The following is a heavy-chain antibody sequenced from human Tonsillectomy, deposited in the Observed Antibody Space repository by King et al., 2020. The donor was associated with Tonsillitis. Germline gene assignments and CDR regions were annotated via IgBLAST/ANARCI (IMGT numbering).Heavy chain of an antibody. D-gene: IGHD3-10*01. Sequence: LQLQESGPGLVKPSETLSLTCTVSGGSISSSSYYWGWIRQPPGKGLEWIGCIYYSGSTYYTPSLNSLVTMSVDTSNNQFSLKLSSVTAADTAVYYCASGSQLGIYYFDYWAQGTLVTVSA. CDR2: IYYSGST. CDR3: ASGSQLGIYYFDY. CDR1: GGSISSSSYY. V-gene: IGHV4-39*01. J-gene: IGHJ4*02.